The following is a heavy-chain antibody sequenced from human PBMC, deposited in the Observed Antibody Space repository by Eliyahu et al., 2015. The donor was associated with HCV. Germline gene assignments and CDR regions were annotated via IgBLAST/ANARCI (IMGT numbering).Heavy chain of an antibody. V-gene: IGHV1-69*06. CDR1: XGTFSSYA. CDR3: ARRYRLGAFDI. D-gene: IGHD3-10*01. J-gene: IGHJ3*02. CDR2: IIPIFGTA. Sequence: QVQLVQSGAEVKKXGSSVXVSCKXSXGTFSSYAISWXRQAPGQGLEWMGGIIPIFGTANYAQKFQGRVTITADKSTSTAYMELSSLRSEDTAVYYCARRYRLGAFDIWGQGTMVTVSS.